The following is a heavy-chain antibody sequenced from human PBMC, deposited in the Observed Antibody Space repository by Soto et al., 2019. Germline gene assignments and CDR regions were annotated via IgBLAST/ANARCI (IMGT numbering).Heavy chain of an antibody. Sequence: SETLSLTCTVSGGSISRGGYYWSWIRQHPGKGLEWIGYIYYSGSTYYNPSLKSRVTISVDTSKNQFSLKLSSVTAADTAVYYCARVRSSGWYSGGWFDPWGQGTLVTAPQ. CDR3: ARVRSSGWYSGGWFDP. J-gene: IGHJ5*02. V-gene: IGHV4-31*03. D-gene: IGHD6-19*01. CDR2: IYYSGST. CDR1: GGSISRGGYY.